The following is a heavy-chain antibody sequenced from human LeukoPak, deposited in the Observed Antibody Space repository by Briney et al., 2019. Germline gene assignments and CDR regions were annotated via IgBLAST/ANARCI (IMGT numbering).Heavy chain of an antibody. CDR2: ISSSSSYI. Sequence: GGSLRLSCAASGFTFSSYSMNWIRQAPGKGLEWVSSISSSSSYIYYADSVKGRFTISRDNAKNSLYLQVNSLRAEDTAVYYCARDETGSYSHEFDYWGQGTLVTVSS. CDR3: ARDETGSYSHEFDY. V-gene: IGHV3-21*01. J-gene: IGHJ4*02. D-gene: IGHD1-26*01. CDR1: GFTFSSYS.